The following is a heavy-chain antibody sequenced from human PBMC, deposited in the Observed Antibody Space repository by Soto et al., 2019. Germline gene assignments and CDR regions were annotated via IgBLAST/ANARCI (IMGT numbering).Heavy chain of an antibody. CDR1: GFAFSSYA. Sequence: GGSLRLSCSASGFAFSSYAMHWVRQTPGKGLEYVSAISPQGGSTYYADSVKGRFTISRDDSKNTVYLQMSSLRPDDTAVYYCVNMMIERGGFDFWGQGTMVTVSS. CDR3: VNMMIERGGFDF. D-gene: IGHD2-21*01. CDR2: ISPQGGST. V-gene: IGHV3-64D*06. J-gene: IGHJ4*02.